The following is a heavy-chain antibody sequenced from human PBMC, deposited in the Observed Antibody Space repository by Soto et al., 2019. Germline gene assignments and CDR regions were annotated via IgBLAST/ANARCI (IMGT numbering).Heavy chain of an antibody. J-gene: IGHJ6*02. Sequence: PSETLSLTCTVSGGSVSSGSYYWSWIRQPPGKGLEWIGYIYYSGSTNYNPSLKSRVTISVDTSKNQFSLKLSSVTAADTAVYYCARDRRFLEWPHYYGMDVWGQGTTVTVSS. D-gene: IGHD3-3*01. V-gene: IGHV4-61*01. CDR1: GGSVSSGSYY. CDR2: IYYSGST. CDR3: ARDRRFLEWPHYYGMDV.